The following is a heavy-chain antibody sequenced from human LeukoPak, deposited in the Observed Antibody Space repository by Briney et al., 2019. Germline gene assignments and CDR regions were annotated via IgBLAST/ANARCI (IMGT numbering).Heavy chain of an antibody. J-gene: IGHJ6*02. CDR2: ISSNGGST. D-gene: IGHD1-26*01. V-gene: IGHV3-64D*09. Sequence: GGSLTLAWSPSGLTFSRFAMHCARHPPGNGLEYVSAISSNGGSTYYADSVKGRFTISRDNSKSTLYLQMSSLRAEDTAVYYCFRASGQDSIWGQGTTVTVSS. CDR1: GLTFSRFA. CDR3: FRASGQDSI.